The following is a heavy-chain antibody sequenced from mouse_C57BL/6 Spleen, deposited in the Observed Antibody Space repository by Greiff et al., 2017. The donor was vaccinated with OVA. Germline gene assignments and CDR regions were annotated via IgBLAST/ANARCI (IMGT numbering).Heavy chain of an antibody. CDR3: ARYGTRGY. V-gene: IGHV1-26*01. J-gene: IGHJ2*01. CDR1: GYTFTDYY. D-gene: IGHD1-1*01. CDR2: INPNNGGT. Sequence: VQLQQSGPELVKPGASVKISCKASGYTFTDYYMNWVKQSHGKSLEWIGDINPNNGGTSYNQKFKGKATLTVDKSSSTAYMELRSLTSEDSAVYYCARYGTRGYWGQGTTLTVSS.